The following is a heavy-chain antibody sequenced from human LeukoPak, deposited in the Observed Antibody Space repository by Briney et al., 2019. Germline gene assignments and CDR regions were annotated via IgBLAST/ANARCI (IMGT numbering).Heavy chain of an antibody. V-gene: IGHV4-59*01. Sequence: PSETLPLTCTVSGGSISSYYWSWIRQPPGKGLEWIGYIYYSGTTDYNPSLKSRVTISIDTSKRQFSLKLNSVTAADTAVYYCARLPLRYNYVDYWGQGTLVTVSS. D-gene: IGHD1-1*01. CDR3: ARLPLRYNYVDY. CDR1: GGSISSYY. J-gene: IGHJ4*02. CDR2: IYYSGTT.